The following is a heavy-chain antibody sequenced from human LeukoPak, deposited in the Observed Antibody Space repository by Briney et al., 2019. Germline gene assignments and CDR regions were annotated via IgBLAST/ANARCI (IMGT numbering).Heavy chain of an antibody. CDR3: ARDRGRYYYGSGSYSGPDY. CDR2: ISYDGSNK. V-gene: IGHV3-30*04. Sequence: GGSLRLSCAASGFTFSSYAMHWVRQAPGKGLAWVAVISYDGSNKYYADSVKGRFTISRDNSKNTLYLQMNSLRAEDTAVYYCARDRGRYYYGSGSYSGPDYWGQGTLVTVSS. CDR1: GFTFSSYA. J-gene: IGHJ4*02. D-gene: IGHD3-10*01.